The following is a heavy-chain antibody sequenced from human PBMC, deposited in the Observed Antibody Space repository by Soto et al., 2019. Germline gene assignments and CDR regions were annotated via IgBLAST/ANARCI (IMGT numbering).Heavy chain of an antibody. V-gene: IGHV1-8*01. Sequence: QVQLVQSGAEVKKPGASVKVSCKASGYTFTSYDINRGRQATGQGLEWMGWMNPNSGNTGYAQKFQGRVTMTRNTSISTAYMELSSLRSEDTAVYYCAREHSSSWRFDYWGQGTLVTVSS. CDR2: MNPNSGNT. CDR1: GYTFTSYD. CDR3: AREHSSSWRFDY. D-gene: IGHD6-13*01. J-gene: IGHJ4*02.